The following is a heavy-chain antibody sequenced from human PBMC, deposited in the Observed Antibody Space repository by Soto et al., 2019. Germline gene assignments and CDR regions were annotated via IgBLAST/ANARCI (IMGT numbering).Heavy chain of an antibody. V-gene: IGHV1-2*02. D-gene: IGHD2-15*01. CDR2: SNPRPGGT. J-gene: IGHJ4*02. Sequence: ASVKVSCKASGYSCSGHHIHWVRPAAGQGREWVGWSNPRPGGTNYAQKFPGRAPMTSDTSISTAYMELSSLRSDDTAVYYCAVSHYCSGGDCTTPSLYYFDSWGQGTVVTVSS. CDR1: GYSCSGHH. CDR3: AVSHYCSGGDCTTPSLYYFDS.